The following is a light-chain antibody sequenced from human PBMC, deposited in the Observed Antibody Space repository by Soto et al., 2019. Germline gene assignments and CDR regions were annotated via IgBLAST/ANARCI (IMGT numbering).Light chain of an antibody. CDR3: QQLHSTSSYT. V-gene: IGKV1-39*01. J-gene: IGKJ2*01. CDR1: QNIRNY. CDR2: AAS. Sequence: DIQMTQSPSSLSASVGDRVTITCRASQNIRNYLNWYQQRPGKTPNLLVYAASNLRSGVPSRFSGSGSGTDFTLTISSLQPEDFATYYCQQLHSTSSYTFGQGTRLDIK.